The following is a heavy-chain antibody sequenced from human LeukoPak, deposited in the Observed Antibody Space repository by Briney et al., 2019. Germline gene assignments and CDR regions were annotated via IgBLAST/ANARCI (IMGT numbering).Heavy chain of an antibody. CDR3: ATHVVVATDY. CDR1: GYTLTELS. V-gene: IGHV1-24*01. CDR2: YDPEDGET. J-gene: IGHJ4*02. Sequence: ASVKVSCTVSGYTLTELSMHWVRQAPGKGLEWMGGYDPEDGETTYAQKFQGRVTMTEDTSTDTAYMEVSSLRSEDTAVYYCATHVVVATDYWGQGTLVTVSS. D-gene: IGHD2-2*01.